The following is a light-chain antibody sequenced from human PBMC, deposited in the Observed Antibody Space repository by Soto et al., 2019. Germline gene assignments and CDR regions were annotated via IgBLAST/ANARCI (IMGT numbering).Light chain of an antibody. Sequence: DIQLTPSPSFLSASVGDRVTITCRASQGISSYLAWYQQKPGKAPKLLIFAASTLQNGVPSRFSGSGSGTEFTLTISSLQPEDFATYYCLHLNSDSPYTFGPGTKVDIK. CDR3: LHLNSDSPYT. CDR1: QGISSY. V-gene: IGKV1-9*01. CDR2: AAS. J-gene: IGKJ3*01.